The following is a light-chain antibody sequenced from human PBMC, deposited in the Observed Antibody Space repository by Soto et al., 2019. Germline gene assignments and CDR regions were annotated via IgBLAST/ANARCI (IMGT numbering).Light chain of an antibody. CDR2: DVS. V-gene: IGLV2-14*01. CDR1: SSDVGGYNY. CDR3: SSYTRSSTYV. J-gene: IGLJ1*01. Sequence: QYALTQPASVSGSPGQSITISCTGTSSDVGGYNYVSWYQQHPGKAPKLMIYDVSNRPSGVSNRFSGSKSGNTASLTISGLPAEDEADYYCSSYTRSSTYVFGTGTKLTVL.